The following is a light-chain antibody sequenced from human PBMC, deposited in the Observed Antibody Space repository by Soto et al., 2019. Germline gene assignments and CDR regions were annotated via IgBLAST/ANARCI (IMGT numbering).Light chain of an antibody. CDR2: GAS. Sequence: EIVLTQSPDSLSLSPGERATLSCRASQSVSSTYLAWYQHKPGQAPRLLIHGASNRATGISGRFSGSGSGTDFTLTISRLGPEDFAVYYCQQYGSSPYTFGQGTKLEIK. V-gene: IGKV3-20*01. J-gene: IGKJ2*01. CDR1: QSVSSTY. CDR3: QQYGSSPYT.